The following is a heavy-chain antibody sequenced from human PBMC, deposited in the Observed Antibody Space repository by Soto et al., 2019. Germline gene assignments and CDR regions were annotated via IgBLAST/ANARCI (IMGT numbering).Heavy chain of an antibody. D-gene: IGHD6-13*01. Sequence: QITLKETGPTLVKPTQTLTLTCTFSGFSLSTSGVGVGWIRQPPGKALEWLALIYWDDDKRYSQSLESTRTINKDTSKNQVVLTMTNMGPVDKATDYCAQGDGSGWSSCGLDVWGQGTTVTVSS. J-gene: IGHJ6*02. V-gene: IGHV2-5*02. CDR2: IYWDDDK. CDR1: GFSLSTSGVG. CDR3: AQGDGSGWSSCGLDV.